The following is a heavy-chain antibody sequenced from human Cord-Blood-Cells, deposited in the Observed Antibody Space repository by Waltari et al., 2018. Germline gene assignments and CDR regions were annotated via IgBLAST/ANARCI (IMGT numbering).Heavy chain of an antibody. Sequence: QVQLVESGGGVVQPGRSLRLSCAASGFTFSSYAMHWVRQAPGKGLEWVAVISYDGSNKYYADSVKGRFTISRDNSKNTLYLQMNSLRAEDTAVYYCAREKYQLLFDYWGQGTLVTVSS. J-gene: IGHJ4*02. D-gene: IGHD2-2*01. CDR1: GFTFSSYA. CDR2: ISYDGSNK. CDR3: AREKYQLLFDY. V-gene: IGHV3-30-3*01.